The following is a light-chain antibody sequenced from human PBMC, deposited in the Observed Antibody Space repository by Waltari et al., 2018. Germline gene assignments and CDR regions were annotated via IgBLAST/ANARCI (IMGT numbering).Light chain of an antibody. V-gene: IGKV1-39*01. J-gene: IGKJ2*03. CDR2: AAS. CDR1: QTISTY. CDR3: QQSYSTPYS. Sequence: DIQMTQSPTSLSASVGDRVTITGRASQTISTYLNWYQQKPGKAPKLLIYAASTLEGGVPSRFSGSASGTDFTLSISSLQPEDFATYYCQQSYSTPYSFGQGTKLEIK.